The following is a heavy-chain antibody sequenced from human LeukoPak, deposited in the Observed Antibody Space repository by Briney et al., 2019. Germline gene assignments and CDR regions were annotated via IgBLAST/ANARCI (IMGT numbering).Heavy chain of an antibody. J-gene: IGHJ6*04. CDR1: GYTFTSYY. D-gene: IGHD3-10*01. CDR3: ARDRGYGSGSPYYYYYGMDV. V-gene: IGHV1-46*01. CDR2: INPSGGST. Sequence: ASVKVSCKASGYTFTSYYMHWVRQAPGQGLEWMGIINPSGGSTSYAQKFQGRVTMTRDTSTSTVYMELSSLRSEDTAVYYCARDRGYGSGSPYYYYYGMDVWGKGTTVTVSS.